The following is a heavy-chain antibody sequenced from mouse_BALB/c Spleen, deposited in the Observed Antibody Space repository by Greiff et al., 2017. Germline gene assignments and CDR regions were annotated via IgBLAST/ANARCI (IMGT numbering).Heavy chain of an antibody. CDR1: GFSLTSYG. J-gene: IGHJ3*01. CDR3: AREGKYGNYGAY. V-gene: IGHV2-9*02. CDR2: IWAGGST. Sequence: VNVVESGPGLVAPSQSLSITCTVSGFSLTSYGVHWVRQPPGKGLEWLGVIWAGGSTNYNSALMSRLSISKDNSKSQVFLKMNSLQTDDTAMYYCAREGKYGNYGAYWGQGTLVTVSA. D-gene: IGHD2-10*02.